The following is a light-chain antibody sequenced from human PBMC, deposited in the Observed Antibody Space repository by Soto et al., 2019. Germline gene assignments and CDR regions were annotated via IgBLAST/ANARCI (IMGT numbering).Light chain of an antibody. V-gene: IGKV4-1*01. CDR2: WAS. Sequence: DNVITQAPDSPASSRSTRATTNCQSRQSLLYSSNNKNYLARYPQKPGQPPKLLICWASTRESGVPDRFSGSGSGTDFTLTISSLQAEDVAVYYCQQYYSTPLTFGGG. CDR3: QQYYSTPLT. J-gene: IGKJ4*01. CDR1: QSLLYSSNNKNY.